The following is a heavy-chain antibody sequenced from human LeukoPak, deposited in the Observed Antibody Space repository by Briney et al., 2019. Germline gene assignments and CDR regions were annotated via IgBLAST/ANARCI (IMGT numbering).Heavy chain of an antibody. D-gene: IGHD3-9*01. CDR1: GYTFTCYY. CDR2: INPNSGGT. CDR3: ARGGETYYDILARHNWFDP. V-gene: IGHV1-2*06. J-gene: IGHJ5*02. Sequence: ASVKVSCKASGYTFTCYYMHWVRQAPGQGLEWMGRINPNSGGTNYAQKFQGRVTMTRDTSISTAYMELSRLRSDDTAVYYCARGGETYYDILARHNWFDPWGQGTLVTVSS.